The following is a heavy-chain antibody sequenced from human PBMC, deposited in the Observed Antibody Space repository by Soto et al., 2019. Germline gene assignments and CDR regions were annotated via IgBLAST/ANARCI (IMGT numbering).Heavy chain of an antibody. CDR2: ISGSGGST. Sequence: PGGSLRLSCAASGFTFSSYAMSWVRQAPGKGLEWVSAISGSGGSTYYADSVKGRFTISRDNSKNTLYLQMNSLRAEDTAVYYCAKAYRVVPAAPYYYYGMDVWGQGTTVNVSS. J-gene: IGHJ6*02. D-gene: IGHD2-2*01. V-gene: IGHV3-23*01. CDR1: GFTFSSYA. CDR3: AKAYRVVPAAPYYYYGMDV.